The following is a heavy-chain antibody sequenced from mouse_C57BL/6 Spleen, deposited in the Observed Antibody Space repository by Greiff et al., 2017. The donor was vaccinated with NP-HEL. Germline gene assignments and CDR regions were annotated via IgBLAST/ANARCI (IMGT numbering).Heavy chain of an antibody. CDR2: ISGGGGNT. J-gene: IGHJ2*01. CDR3: ARHSGGLDY. D-gene: IGHD1-3*01. Sequence: EVQGVESGGGLVKPGGSLKLSCAASGFTFSSYTMSWVRQTPEKRLEWVATISGGGGNTYYPDSVKGRFTISRDNAKNTLYLQMSSLRSEDTALYYCARHSGGLDYWGQGTTLTVSS. V-gene: IGHV5-9*01. CDR1: GFTFSSYT.